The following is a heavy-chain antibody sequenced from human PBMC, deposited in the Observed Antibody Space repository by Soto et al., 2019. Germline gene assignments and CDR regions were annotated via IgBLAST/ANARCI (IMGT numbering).Heavy chain of an antibody. CDR3: AMSVTVPGALIDY. J-gene: IGHJ4*02. D-gene: IGHD2-8*02. Sequence: SETLSLTCSVSGGSISGSYWSWIRQSPGKGLEWLGYVYYTGSTTYSPSLRSRVSISVDTSKTESSLRHSSVIAADTAVYFCAMSVTVPGALIDYWGQGTQVTVSS. V-gene: IGHV4-59*01. CDR2: VYYTGST. CDR1: GGSISGSY.